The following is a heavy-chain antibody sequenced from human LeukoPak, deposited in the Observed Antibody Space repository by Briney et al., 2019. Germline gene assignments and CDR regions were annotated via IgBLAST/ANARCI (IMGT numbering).Heavy chain of an antibody. CDR1: GYTFTTFD. CDR2: VNPNSGNT. V-gene: IGHV1-8*01. D-gene: IGHD3-3*01. Sequence: ASVKVSCKASGYTFTTFDINWVRQAPGQGLEWMGWVNPNSGNTRYAQQFRGKVTMTRDTSISTAYLELNSLKSEDTAVYYCARVKSDFWSGYAYYYYGMDVWGQGTTATVSS. CDR3: ARVKSDFWSGYAYYYYGMDV. J-gene: IGHJ6*02.